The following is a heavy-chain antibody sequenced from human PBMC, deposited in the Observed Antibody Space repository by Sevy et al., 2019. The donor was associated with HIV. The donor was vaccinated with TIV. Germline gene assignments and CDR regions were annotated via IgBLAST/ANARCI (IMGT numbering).Heavy chain of an antibody. CDR3: VREGLGGYSYSLDY. J-gene: IGHJ4*01. D-gene: IGHD5-18*01. CDR1: GFSFSIYW. V-gene: IGHV3-7*01. Sequence: GGSLRLSCAASGFSFSIYWMSWARQAPGKGLEWVATMKQDGSEEDYVDSVKGRFTISRDNAKNSLFLQMNSLSAEDTAVYYCVREGLGGYSYSLDYWGHGTLVTVSS. CDR2: MKQDGSEE.